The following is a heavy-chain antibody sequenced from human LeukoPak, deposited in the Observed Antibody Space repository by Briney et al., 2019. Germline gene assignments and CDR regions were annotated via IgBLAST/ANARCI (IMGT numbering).Heavy chain of an antibody. CDR3: ARARPVADVKWFDP. D-gene: IGHD6-19*01. CDR2: ISSSSSTI. CDR1: GLTFNTYA. Sequence: GGSLRLTCAASGLTFNTYARNWVRQAPGKGLEWVSYISSSSSTIYYADSVKGRFTISRDNAKNSLYLQMNSLTDEDTALYYCARARPVADVKWFDPCRQGTLVTVSS. J-gene: IGHJ5*02. V-gene: IGHV3-48*02.